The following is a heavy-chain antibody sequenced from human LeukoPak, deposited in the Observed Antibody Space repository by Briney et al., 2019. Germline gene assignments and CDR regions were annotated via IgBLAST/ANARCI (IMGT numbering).Heavy chain of an antibody. CDR1: GFSFISYG. CDR2: ISDDGRSK. D-gene: IGHD4-17*01. CDR3: AKRPSDYGDYVSYFDY. Sequence: GGSLRLSCAASGFSFISYGMHWVRQAPGKGLERVGVISDDGRSKDYADSVKGRFTISRDNSKDTLYLQMNSLRDEDTAVYYCAKRPSDYGDYVSYFDYWGQGTLVTVSS. J-gene: IGHJ4*02. V-gene: IGHV3-30*18.